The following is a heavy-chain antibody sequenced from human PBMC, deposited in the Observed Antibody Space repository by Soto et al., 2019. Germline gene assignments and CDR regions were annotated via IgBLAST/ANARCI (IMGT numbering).Heavy chain of an antibody. Sequence: SETLSLTCTVSGGSISSYYWSWIRQPPGKGLEWIGYIYYSGSTNYNPSLKSRVTISVDTSKNQFSLKLSSVTAADTAVYYCTGAYYDINGYSLDPWGQGTSVTSPQ. D-gene: IGHD3-22*01. CDR1: GGSISSYY. CDR2: IYYSGST. V-gene: IGHV4-59*01. CDR3: TGAYYDINGYSLDP. J-gene: IGHJ5*02.